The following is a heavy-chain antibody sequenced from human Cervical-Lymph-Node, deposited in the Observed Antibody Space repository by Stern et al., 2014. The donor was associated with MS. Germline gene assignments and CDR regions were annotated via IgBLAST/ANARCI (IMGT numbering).Heavy chain of an antibody. CDR2: MTPNSGDT. J-gene: IGHJ4*02. D-gene: IGHD1-7*01. V-gene: IGHV1-8*02. Sequence: MQLVESGAEVKSPGASVKVSCRASGYTFSNYDITWVRQAPGQGPEWMGWMTPNSGDTGNAQQFRGRVTMTSDTSTTTAYMELSGLRSEDTAVYYCARAVRYQLLSEYWGQGTLVTVSS. CDR1: GYTFSNYD. CDR3: ARAVRYQLLSEY.